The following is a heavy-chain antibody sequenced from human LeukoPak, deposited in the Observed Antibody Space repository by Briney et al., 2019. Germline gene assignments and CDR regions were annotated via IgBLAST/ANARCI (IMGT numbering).Heavy chain of an antibody. V-gene: IGHV1-46*01. J-gene: IGHJ3*02. Sequence: ASVKVSCKASGYTFTSYYMHWVRQAPGQGLEWMGIINPSGGSTSYAQKFQGRVTMTRDMSTSTVYMELSSLRSEDTAVYYCARERDGYNYRDAFDIWGQGTMVTVSS. CDR1: GYTFTSYY. CDR2: INPSGGST. CDR3: ARERDGYNYRDAFDI. D-gene: IGHD5-24*01.